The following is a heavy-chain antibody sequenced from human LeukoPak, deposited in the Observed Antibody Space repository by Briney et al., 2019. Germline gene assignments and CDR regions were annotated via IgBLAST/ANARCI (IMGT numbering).Heavy chain of an antibody. CDR3: AKTKNIVVVSAVGWFDP. D-gene: IGHD2-2*01. Sequence: GGSLRLSCAASGLTFSSYVMSWVRQAPGKGLEWVSAISGSGGSTYYADSVKGRFTISRDNSKNTLYLQMDSLRAEDTAVYYCAKTKNIVVVSAVGWFDPWGQGTLVTVSS. CDR2: ISGSGGST. CDR1: GLTFSSYV. J-gene: IGHJ5*02. V-gene: IGHV3-23*01.